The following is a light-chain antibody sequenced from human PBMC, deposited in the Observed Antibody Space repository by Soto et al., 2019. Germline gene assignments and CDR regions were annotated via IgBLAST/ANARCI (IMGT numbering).Light chain of an antibody. V-gene: IGLV1-47*01. Sequence: QSVRTQPPSASGTPGQKVTISCSGSSSNIGDNYVYWHQQLPGTAPKLLIYRNNQRPSGVPDRFSGSKSGTSASLAISGLRSEDEADYYCAAWDDSLSCYVFGPGTKVTVL. CDR2: RNN. CDR1: SSNIGDNY. J-gene: IGLJ1*01. CDR3: AAWDDSLSCYV.